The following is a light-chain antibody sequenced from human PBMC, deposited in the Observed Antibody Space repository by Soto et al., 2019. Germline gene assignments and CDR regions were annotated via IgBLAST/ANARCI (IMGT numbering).Light chain of an antibody. CDR2: GAS. V-gene: IGKV3-20*01. CDR1: QSVGRDY. Sequence: EIGLKKSPGTLSLYQGERATLSGRASQSVGRDYLAWYQQKPGQAPRILIFGASGRATGIPDRFSGSGSGTDFTLTISRLEPEDFAVYYCQQYGSLSWTCGQGTKVDIK. CDR3: QQYGSLSWT. J-gene: IGKJ1*01.